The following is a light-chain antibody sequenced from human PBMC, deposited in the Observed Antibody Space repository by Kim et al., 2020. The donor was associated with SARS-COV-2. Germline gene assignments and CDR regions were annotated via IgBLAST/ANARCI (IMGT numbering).Light chain of an antibody. V-gene: IGLV3-19*01. J-gene: IGLJ3*02. CDR1: SRRTYS. Sequence: VALEQKVRIAGQGDSRRTYSASWYQQKPGQAPILVISDKNNRPSGIPDRFSGSSSGNTASLTITGAQAEDEADYYCNSRDSSVSMVFGGGTQLTVL. CDR2: DKN. CDR3: NSRDSSVSMV.